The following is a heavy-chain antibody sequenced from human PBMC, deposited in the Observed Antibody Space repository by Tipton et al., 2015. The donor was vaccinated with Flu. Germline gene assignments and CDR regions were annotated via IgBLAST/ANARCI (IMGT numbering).Heavy chain of an antibody. CDR2: IYHSGTT. Sequence: TLSLTCAVSDYSISSGFYWGWIRQSPGKGLEWIGTIYHSGTTYYNPSLESRVTMSVDTSKNQFYLTLNSVTAADTAVYYCARVSPRRVSAIVVVMLPEGYFDYWGQGTLVIVSS. D-gene: IGHD3-22*01. CDR3: ARVSPRRVSAIVVVMLPEGYFDY. CDR1: DYSISSGFY. V-gene: IGHV4-38-2*01. J-gene: IGHJ4*02.